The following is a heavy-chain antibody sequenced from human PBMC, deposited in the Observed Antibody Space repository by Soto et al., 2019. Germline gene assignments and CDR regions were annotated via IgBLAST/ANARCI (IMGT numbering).Heavy chain of an antibody. CDR1: GFTFRSHD. CDR2: IGADVDR. CDR3: AICPTYGCLYGMDV. V-gene: IGHV3-13*01. D-gene: IGHD2-15*01. J-gene: IGHJ6*02. Sequence: EVQLVQSGGGLVQPGGSLTLSCAASGFTFRSHDMHWVRQVTGKGLEGVSAIGADVDRHYQDYVKGRLTISRENAKNALYLQMSGMREGDTAVYYGAICPTYGCLYGMDVLGQGTTVTVSS.